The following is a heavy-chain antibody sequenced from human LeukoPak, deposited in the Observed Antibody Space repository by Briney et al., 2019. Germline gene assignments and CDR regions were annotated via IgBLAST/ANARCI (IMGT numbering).Heavy chain of an antibody. Sequence: SQTLSLTCTVSGGSISSYYWSWIRQPPGKGLEWIGYTYYSGSTNYNPSLKSRVTISVDTSKNQFPLKLSSVTAADTAVYYCAREGLYYYDSSGSYYGMDVWGQGTTVIVSS. J-gene: IGHJ6*02. CDR1: GGSISSYY. V-gene: IGHV4-59*01. D-gene: IGHD3-22*01. CDR2: TYYSGST. CDR3: AREGLYYYDSSGSYYGMDV.